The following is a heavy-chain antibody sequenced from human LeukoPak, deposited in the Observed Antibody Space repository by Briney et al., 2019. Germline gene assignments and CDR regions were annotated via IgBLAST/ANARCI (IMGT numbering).Heavy chain of an antibody. D-gene: IGHD3-10*02. V-gene: IGHV3-30*18. CDR1: GFTFSNYG. J-gene: IGHJ6*04. CDR2: ISYDGSNK. Sequence: GGSLRPSCAASGFTFSNYGMHWVRQAPGKGLEWVAFISYDGSNKYYADSVKGRFTISRDNAKNSLYLQMNSLRAEDTAVYYCAELGITMIGGVWGKGTTVTISS. CDR3: AELGITMIGGV.